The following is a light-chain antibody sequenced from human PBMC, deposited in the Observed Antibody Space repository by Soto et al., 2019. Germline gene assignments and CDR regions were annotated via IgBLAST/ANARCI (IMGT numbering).Light chain of an antibody. Sequence: DVVMTQTPLSLSVAPGQPASISCKSSQSLLHITGEPFLFWYLQKPGQSPQHLIYEVSSRFSGGPGRFSGSVSGIDFTLEISRVKTDDVGIYYCMQSTQLPPTFGQGTRLGIE. J-gene: IGKJ5*01. V-gene: IGKV2D-29*02. CDR1: QSLLHITGEPF. CDR3: MQSTQLPPT. CDR2: EVS.